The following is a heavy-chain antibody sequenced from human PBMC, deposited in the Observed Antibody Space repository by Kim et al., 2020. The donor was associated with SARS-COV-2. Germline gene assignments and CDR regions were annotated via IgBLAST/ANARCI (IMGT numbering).Heavy chain of an antibody. Sequence: GGSLRLSCAASGFSFSNYAMTWVRQAPGKGLQWVSGIGATGDTTDYAESVKGRFTISRDSSKNTLYLQMNSLTGDDTAVYYCARLPRGYSHGASYSLDVRGQGTTVTVSS. V-gene: IGHV3-23*01. J-gene: IGHJ6*02. D-gene: IGHD5-18*01. CDR1: GFSFSNYA. CDR2: IGATGDTT. CDR3: ARLPRGYSHGASYSLDV.